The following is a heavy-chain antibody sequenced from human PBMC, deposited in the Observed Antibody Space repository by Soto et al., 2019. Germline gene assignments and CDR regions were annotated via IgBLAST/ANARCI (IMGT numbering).Heavy chain of an antibody. CDR1: GFTFTSSA. D-gene: IGHD3-3*01. CDR2: IVVGSGNT. CDR3: AADPRFLEWFSPYYGMDV. J-gene: IGHJ6*02. V-gene: IGHV1-58*01. Sequence: SVKVSCKASGFTFTSSAVQWVRQARGQRLEWIGWIVVGSGNTNYAQKFQERVTITRDMSTSTVYMELSSLRSEDTAVYYCAADPRFLEWFSPYYGMDVWGQGTTVTVSS.